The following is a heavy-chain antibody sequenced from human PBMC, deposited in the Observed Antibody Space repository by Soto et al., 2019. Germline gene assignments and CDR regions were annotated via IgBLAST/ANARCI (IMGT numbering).Heavy chain of an antibody. V-gene: IGHV3-7*03. CDR2: IKQDGSEK. CDR3: TREEIIIVGTILYYYYNGMDV. CDR1: GFTFSSYW. J-gene: IGHJ6*02. Sequence: SLRLSCAASGFTFSSYWMSWVRQAPGKGLEWVANIKQDGSEKYYVDSVKGRFTISRDNAKTSLYLQMNSLRAEDTAVPYCTREEIIIVGTILYYYYNGMDVWGQGTTVTVSS. D-gene: IGHD5-12*01.